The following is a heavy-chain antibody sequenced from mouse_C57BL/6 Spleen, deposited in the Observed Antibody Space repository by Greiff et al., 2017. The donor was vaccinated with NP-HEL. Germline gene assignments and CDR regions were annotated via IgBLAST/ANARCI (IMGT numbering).Heavy chain of an antibody. V-gene: IGHV1-7*01. CDR3: ARDPSYYGSSYEGYFEV. CDR2: INPSSGYT. Sequence: VKLQESGAELAKPGASVKLSCKASGYTFTSYWMHWVKQRPGQGLEWIGYINPSSGYTKYNQKFKDKATLTADKSSRTAYMQLSSLTYEDSAVYYCARDPSYYGSSYEGYFEVWGTGTTVTVSS. CDR1: GYTFTSYW. D-gene: IGHD1-1*01. J-gene: IGHJ1*03.